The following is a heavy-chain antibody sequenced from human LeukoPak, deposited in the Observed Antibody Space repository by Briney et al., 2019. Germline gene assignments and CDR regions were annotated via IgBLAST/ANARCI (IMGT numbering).Heavy chain of an antibody. Sequence: PGASLRLSCAASGFTFSSYAMRWVRQAPGMGLEWVSAISGSGGSTYYADSVKGRFTIYRDNSKNTLYLQMNSLRAEDTAVYYCAKDWGVGGGYRLWGPYYYYYGMDVWGQGTTVTVSS. CDR3: AKDWGVGGGYRLWGPYYYYYGMDV. CDR1: GFTFSSYA. D-gene: IGHD5-18*01. V-gene: IGHV3-23*01. CDR2: ISGSGGST. J-gene: IGHJ6*02.